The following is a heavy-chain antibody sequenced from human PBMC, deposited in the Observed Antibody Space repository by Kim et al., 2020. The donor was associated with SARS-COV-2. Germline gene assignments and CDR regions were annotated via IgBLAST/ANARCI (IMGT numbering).Heavy chain of an antibody. CDR1: GGSISSYY. Sequence: SETLSLTCTVSGGSISSYYWSWIRQPPGKGLEWIGYIYYSGSTNYNPSLKSRVTISVDTSKNQFSLKLSSVTAADTAVYYCARGFAGSYYGMDVWGQGTTVTVSS. V-gene: IGHV4-59*01. D-gene: IGHD6-13*01. J-gene: IGHJ6*02. CDR2: IYYSGST. CDR3: ARGFAGSYYGMDV.